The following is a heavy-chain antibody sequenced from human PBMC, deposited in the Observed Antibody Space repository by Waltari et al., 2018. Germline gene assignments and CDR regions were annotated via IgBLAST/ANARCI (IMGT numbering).Heavy chain of an antibody. V-gene: IGHV3-48*03. Sequence: EVQLVESGGGLVQPGGSLRLSCAASGFTFSVYEMNWVRQAPGKGLEWVSYISGSGSIIDYADSVKGRFTISRDNAKNSRYLQMNNLRAEDTAVYYCARDPHQIAVAHWFDPWGQGTLVTVSS. J-gene: IGHJ5*02. CDR2: ISGSGSII. CDR1: GFTFSVYE. D-gene: IGHD2-2*01. CDR3: ARDPHQIAVAHWFDP.